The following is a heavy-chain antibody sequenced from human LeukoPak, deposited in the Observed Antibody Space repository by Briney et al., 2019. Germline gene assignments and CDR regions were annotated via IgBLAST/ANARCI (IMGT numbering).Heavy chain of an antibody. D-gene: IGHD3-3*01. CDR1: GGSFSGYY. Sequence: ETLSLTCAVYGGSFSGYYWSWVRQAPGKGLEWVSAISGSGGSTYYADSVKGRFTISRDNSKNTLYLQMNSLRAEDTAVYYCAKEGVGNHDAFDIWGQGTMVTVSS. CDR2: ISGSGGST. V-gene: IGHV3-23*01. CDR3: AKEGVGNHDAFDI. J-gene: IGHJ3*02.